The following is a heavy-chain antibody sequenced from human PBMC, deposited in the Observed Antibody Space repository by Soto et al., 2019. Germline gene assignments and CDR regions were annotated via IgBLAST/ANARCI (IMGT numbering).Heavy chain of an antibody. CDR2: IKSKTDGGTT. CDR3: TTDFVVRVKAPDI. Sequence: GGSLRLSCAASGFTFSNAWMSWVRQAPGKGLEWVGRIKSKTDGGTTDYAAPVKGRFTISRDDSKNTLYLQMNSLKTEDTAVYYCTTDFVVRVKAPDIWGQGTMVTVSS. D-gene: IGHD2-15*01. J-gene: IGHJ3*02. V-gene: IGHV3-15*01. CDR1: GFTFSNAW.